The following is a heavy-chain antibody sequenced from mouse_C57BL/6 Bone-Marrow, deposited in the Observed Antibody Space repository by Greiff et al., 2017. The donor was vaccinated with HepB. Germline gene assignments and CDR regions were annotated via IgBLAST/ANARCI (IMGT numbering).Heavy chain of an antibody. CDR1: GYTFTDYY. CDR2: IYPGSGNT. D-gene: IGHD2-2*01. CDR3: ARSYGYGSSFDY. V-gene: IGHV1-76*01. J-gene: IGHJ2*01. Sequence: VKLMESGAELVRPGASVKLSCKASGYTFTDYYINWVKQRPGQGLEWIARIYPGSGNTYYNEKFKGKATLTAEKSSSTAYMQLSSLTSEDSAVYCCARSYGYGSSFDYWGQGTTLTVSS.